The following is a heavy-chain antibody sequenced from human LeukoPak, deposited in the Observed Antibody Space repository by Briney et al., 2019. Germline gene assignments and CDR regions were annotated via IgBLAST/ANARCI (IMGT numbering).Heavy chain of an antibody. CDR3: ARGPNSNWSGLDF. CDR1: GFSFSGHW. Sequence: GGSLRLSCIASGFSFSGHWMHWARQLPGKGLVWVSRISPTGSTTSYADSVKGRFTVSRDNAKNTLYLQVNNLRAADTAVYYCARGPNSNWSGLDFWGQGTLLTVSS. V-gene: IGHV3-74*01. D-gene: IGHD6-6*01. CDR2: ISPTGSTT. J-gene: IGHJ4*02.